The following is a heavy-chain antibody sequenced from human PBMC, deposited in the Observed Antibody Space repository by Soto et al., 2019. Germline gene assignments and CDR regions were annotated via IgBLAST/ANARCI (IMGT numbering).Heavy chain of an antibody. CDR3: ARPHTPEGYSSSCFDY. CDR2: ISAYNGNT. V-gene: IGHV1-18*01. D-gene: IGHD6-6*01. Sequence: QVQLVQSGAEVKKPGASVKVSCKASGYTFTSYGISWVRQAPGQGLEWMGWISAYNGNTNHAQKRPGRVTMTTDTSTSTGYMELRSLRSDDTAVYYCARPHTPEGYSSSCFDYWGQGTLVTVSS. J-gene: IGHJ4*02. CDR1: GYTFTSYG.